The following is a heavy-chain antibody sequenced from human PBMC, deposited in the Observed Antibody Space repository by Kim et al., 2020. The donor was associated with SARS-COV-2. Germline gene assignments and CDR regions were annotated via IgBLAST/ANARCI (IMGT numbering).Heavy chain of an antibody. J-gene: IGHJ2*01. CDR3: ARDSGSYYWYFDL. D-gene: IGHD1-26*01. CDR1: GYTFTSYA. CDR2: INAGNGNT. V-gene: IGHV1-3*01. Sequence: ASVKVSCKASGYTFTSYAMHWVRQAPGQRLEWMGWINAGNGNTKYSQKFQGRVTITRDTSASTAYMELSSLRSEDTAVYYCARDSGSYYWYFDLWGRGTLVTVSS.